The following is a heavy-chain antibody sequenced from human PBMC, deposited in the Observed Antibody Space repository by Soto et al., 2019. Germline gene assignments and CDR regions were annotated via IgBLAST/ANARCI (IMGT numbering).Heavy chain of an antibody. Sequence: LSLTCAVSGGSISSGGYSWSWIRQPPGKGLEWIGYIYHSGSTYYNPSLKSRVTISVDTSKNQFSLKLSSVTAADTAVYYCARGNGILTRFTPWGQGTLVTVSS. CDR3: ARGNGILTRFTP. CDR2: IYHSGST. J-gene: IGHJ5*02. D-gene: IGHD3-9*01. CDR1: GGSISSGGYS. V-gene: IGHV4-30-2*01.